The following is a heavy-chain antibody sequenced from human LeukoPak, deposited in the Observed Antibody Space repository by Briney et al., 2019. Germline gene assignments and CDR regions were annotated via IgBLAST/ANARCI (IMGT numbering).Heavy chain of an antibody. D-gene: IGHD5-12*01. CDR2: LYYSWST. CDR1: GGSISSSTYY. J-gene: IGHJ4*02. V-gene: IGHV4-39*01. CDR3: ARQAISGYDPPPFDS. Sequence: SETLSLTCTVSGGSISSSTYYWGWIRQPPGKGLEWIGNLYYSWSTYYNPSLKSRVTISVDTSKNQFSLKLSPVSAADTAVYYCARQAISGYDPPPFDSWGRGTLVTVSS.